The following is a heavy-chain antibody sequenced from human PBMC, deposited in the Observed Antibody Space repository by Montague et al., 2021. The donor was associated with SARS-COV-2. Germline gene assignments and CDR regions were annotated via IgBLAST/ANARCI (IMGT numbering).Heavy chain of an antibody. CDR2: TYYRSKWYN. J-gene: IGHJ4*02. D-gene: IGHD1-26*01. CDR3: ARTSASSDY. V-gene: IGHV6-1*01. Sequence: CAISGDSVSRNSAAWSWIRQSLSSDFGWLGRTYYRSKWYNDYAVSVKSRITINPDTSKNQISLQLNSVTPEDTAVYYCARTSASSDYWGQGTLVTVSS. CDR1: GDSVSRNSAA.